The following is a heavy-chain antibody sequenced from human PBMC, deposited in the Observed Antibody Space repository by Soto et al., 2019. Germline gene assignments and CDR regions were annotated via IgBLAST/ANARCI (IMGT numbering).Heavy chain of an antibody. CDR1: GYSISSGNY. CDR3: RSSTSCYDESCVDV. Sequence: XETLSLTCAVSGYSISSGNYWAWIRQPPGRGLEWIGSLYHIGSTHYNTSLKSRVTISVDTSKNHFSLELSSVTAADTAIYYCRSSTSCYDESCVDVWGQGNMVTVSS. D-gene: IGHD2-2*01. J-gene: IGHJ6*02. CDR2: LYHIGST. V-gene: IGHV4-38-2*01.